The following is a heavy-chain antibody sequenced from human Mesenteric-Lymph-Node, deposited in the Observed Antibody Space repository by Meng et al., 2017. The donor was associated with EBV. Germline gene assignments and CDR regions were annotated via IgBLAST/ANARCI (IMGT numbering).Heavy chain of an antibody. CDR1: AYIFTDDM. Sequence: VQVVQSVCEVQKPGATVKVACQASAYIFTDDMRNWVRQAHGQGPEWLGWINTNTGNPKYAQAFTGRFVFSLDTSVSTAYLQISSLKAEDTAVYYCARDPGGSGSYSYDSWGQGTLVTVSS. CDR2: INTNTGNP. D-gene: IGHD3-10*01. V-gene: IGHV7-4-1*02. J-gene: IGHJ4*02. CDR3: ARDPGGSGSYSYDS.